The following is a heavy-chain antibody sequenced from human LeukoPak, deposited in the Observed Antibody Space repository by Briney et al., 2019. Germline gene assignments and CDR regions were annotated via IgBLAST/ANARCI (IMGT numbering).Heavy chain of an antibody. CDR2: IREKTDGGTT. D-gene: IGHD3-16*01. CDR1: GFTVSNVW. CDR3: TSTLGY. V-gene: IGHV3-15*01. Sequence: GGSLRLSCAASGFTVSNVWMTWVRQASGKGLEWVGRIREKTDGGTTDYAAPVKGGFTISRDDSKNTLYLQMNSLKTEDTAVYYCTSTLGYWGQGTLVTVSS. J-gene: IGHJ4*02.